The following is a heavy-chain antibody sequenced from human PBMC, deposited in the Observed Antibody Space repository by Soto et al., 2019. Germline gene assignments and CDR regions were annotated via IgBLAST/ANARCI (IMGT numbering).Heavy chain of an antibody. Sequence: SETLSLTCTVSGDSVRTFFWSWIRQPPGKGLEWIGSIYYTVSTDYFPSLKRRATISIDASKNQFSLKLSSVTAADTAVYYCARSSIVGGVISYNYFYYMDVWGKGTTVTVSS. D-gene: IGHD3-10*01. J-gene: IGHJ6*03. V-gene: IGHV4-59*08. CDR1: GDSVRTFF. CDR3: ARSSIVGGVISYNYFYYMDV. CDR2: IYYTVST.